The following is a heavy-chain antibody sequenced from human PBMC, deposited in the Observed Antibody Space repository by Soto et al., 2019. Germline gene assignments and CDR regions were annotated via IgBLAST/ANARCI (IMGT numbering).Heavy chain of an antibody. Sequence: QVQLVESGGGVVQPGRSLRLSCAASGFTFSSYGMHWVRQAPGKGLEWVAVIWYDGSNKYYADSVKGRFTISRDNSKNTLFLKMNSLRAEDTAVYYCAVGGYSYYYGMDVWGQGTTVTVSS. V-gene: IGHV3-33*01. D-gene: IGHD3-22*01. CDR2: IWYDGSNK. CDR3: AVGGYSYYYGMDV. CDR1: GFTFSSYG. J-gene: IGHJ6*02.